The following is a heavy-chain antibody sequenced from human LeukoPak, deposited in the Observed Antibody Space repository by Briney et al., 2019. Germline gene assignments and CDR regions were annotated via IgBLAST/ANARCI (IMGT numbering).Heavy chain of an antibody. CDR2: ISGSGGST. CDR3: AKGADFWSGYPYYMDV. CDR1: GFTVSSNS. Sequence: GGSLRLSCTVSGFTVSSNSMSWVRQAPGKGLEWVSAISGSGGSTYYADSVRGRFTISRDNSKNTLYLQMNSLRAEDTAVYYCAKGADFWSGYPYYMDVWGKGTTVTVSS. J-gene: IGHJ6*03. D-gene: IGHD3-3*01. V-gene: IGHV3-23*01.